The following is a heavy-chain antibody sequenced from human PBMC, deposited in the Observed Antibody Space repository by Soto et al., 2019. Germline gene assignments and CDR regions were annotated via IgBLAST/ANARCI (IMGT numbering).Heavy chain of an antibody. D-gene: IGHD5-12*01. CDR2: IGNDPSYL. V-gene: IGHV3-21*06. CDR1: GFSFSRHS. CDR3: ARDQGILRSGYSDY. Sequence: EVQLVESGGGLVKPGGSLRLSFEASGFSFSRHSMNWVRQVPGKGLEWVSSIGNDPSYLYYAGSVKGRFTISKDNAKNSLYLQMDSRRVEDAAVYYCARDQGILRSGYSDYWGQGTLVTVSS. J-gene: IGHJ4*02.